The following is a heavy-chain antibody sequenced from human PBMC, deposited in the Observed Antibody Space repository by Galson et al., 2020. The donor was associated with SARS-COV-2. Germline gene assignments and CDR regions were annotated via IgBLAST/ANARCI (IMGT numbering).Heavy chain of an antibody. V-gene: IGHV3-23*01. CDR3: AKARANFYDSSSVEH. Sequence: GESLKISFAGSGFTFSSYAMSWVRQAPGKGLEWVSAITASNSGSTYYADSVKGRFTISRDNSKSTMYLQMNSLRAEDSAVYYCAKARANFYDSSSVEHWGQGTPVTVSS. J-gene: IGHJ1*01. CDR1: GFTFSSYA. CDR2: ITASNSGST. D-gene: IGHD3-22*01.